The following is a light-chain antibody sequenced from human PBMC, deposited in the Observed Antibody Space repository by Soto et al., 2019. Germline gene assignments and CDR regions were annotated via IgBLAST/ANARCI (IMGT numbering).Light chain of an antibody. CDR3: QQYNSYL. V-gene: IGKV1-5*01. Sequence: DIQMTQSPSTLSASVGDRVTITCRASQSISSWLAWYQQKPGKAPKLLIYDASSLESGVPSRFSGSGSGTEFTLTIISLQPDDFATYYCQQYNSYLFGQATKVDIK. J-gene: IGKJ2*01. CDR1: QSISSW. CDR2: DAS.